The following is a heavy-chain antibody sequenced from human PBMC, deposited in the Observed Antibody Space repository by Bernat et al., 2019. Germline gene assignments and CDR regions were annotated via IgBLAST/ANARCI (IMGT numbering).Heavy chain of an antibody. D-gene: IGHD5-24*01. V-gene: IGHV4-39*01. Sequence: QLQLQELGPGLVKPSETLSLTCTVSGGSISSSSYYWGWIRQPPGKGLEWIGSIYYSGSTYYNPSLKSRVTISVDTSKNQFSLKLSSVTAADTAVYYCARRGTEMATNYAFDIWGQGTMVTVSS. J-gene: IGHJ3*02. CDR3: ARRGTEMATNYAFDI. CDR1: GGSISSSSYY. CDR2: IYYSGST.